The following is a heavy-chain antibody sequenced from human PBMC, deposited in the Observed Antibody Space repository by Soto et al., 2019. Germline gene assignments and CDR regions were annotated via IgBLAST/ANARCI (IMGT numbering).Heavy chain of an antibody. D-gene: IGHD4-17*01. CDR2: ISGSGGST. Sequence: GGSLRLSCAASGFTFSSYAMSWVRQAPGKGLEWVSAISGSGGSTYYADSVKGRFTISRDNSKNTLYLQMNSLRAEDTAVYYCAKLLAPVTTHGMDVWGQGTTVTVS. CDR3: AKLLAPVTTHGMDV. J-gene: IGHJ6*02. V-gene: IGHV3-23*01. CDR1: GFTFSSYA.